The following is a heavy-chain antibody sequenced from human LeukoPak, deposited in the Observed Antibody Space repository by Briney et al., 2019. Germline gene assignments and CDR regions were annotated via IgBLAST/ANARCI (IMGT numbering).Heavy chain of an antibody. D-gene: IGHD5-18*01. CDR3: AKEAGYSYGHKIAGFDY. J-gene: IGHJ4*02. Sequence: AGGSLRLSCAASGFTFSSYAMSWVRQAPGKGLEWVSAISGSGGSTYYADSVKGRFTISRDNSKNTLYLQMNSLRAEDTAVYYCAKEAGYSYGHKIAGFDYWGQGTLVTVSS. CDR2: ISGSGGST. V-gene: IGHV3-23*01. CDR1: GFTFSSYA.